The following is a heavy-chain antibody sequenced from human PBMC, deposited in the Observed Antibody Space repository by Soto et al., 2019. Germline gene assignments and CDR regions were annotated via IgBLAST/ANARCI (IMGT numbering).Heavy chain of an antibody. D-gene: IGHD2-15*01. CDR2: IIPIFGTA. J-gene: IGHJ1*01. V-gene: IGHV1-69*01. Sequence: QVQLVQSGAEVKKPGSSVKVSCKASGGTFSSYAISWVRQAPGQGLEWMGGIIPIFGTANYAQKFQGRVMITADESTSTAYMELSSLRSEDTAVYYCAGGYCSGGSCRDEYFQHWGQGTLVTVSS. CDR3: AGGYCSGGSCRDEYFQH. CDR1: GGTFSSYA.